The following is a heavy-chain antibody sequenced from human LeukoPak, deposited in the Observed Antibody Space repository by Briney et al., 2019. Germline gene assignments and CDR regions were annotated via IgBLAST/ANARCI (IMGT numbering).Heavy chain of an antibody. J-gene: IGHJ4*02. CDR1: GFTFSTYS. D-gene: IGHD3-10*01. Sequence: GGSLTLTCAASGFTFSTYSWNWVRQAPGKGLEWVSSISCSSSYIYYADSVKGRFTISRDNAKNSLYLQMSSLRVEDKAVYCCARGGPGVYFDYWGQGTLVTVSS. CDR3: ARGGPGVYFDY. CDR2: ISCSSSYI. V-gene: IGHV3-21*01.